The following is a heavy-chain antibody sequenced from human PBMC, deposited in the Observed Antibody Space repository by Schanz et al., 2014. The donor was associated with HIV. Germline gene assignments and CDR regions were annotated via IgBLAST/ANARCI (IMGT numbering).Heavy chain of an antibody. J-gene: IGHJ6*02. CDR3: TRVITRWFGEAHYAMDV. V-gene: IGHV3-72*01. Sequence: VQLVESGGGVVQPGRSLKLSCAASGFTFSRYWMTWVRQAPGKGLEWVGRSKNKANGYITEYTASVKGRFTISRDDSKSIAYLQVNSLRIEDTAVYYCTRVITRWFGEAHYAMDVWGQGTTVIVSS. CDR1: GFTFSRYW. D-gene: IGHD3-10*01. CDR2: SKNKANGYIT.